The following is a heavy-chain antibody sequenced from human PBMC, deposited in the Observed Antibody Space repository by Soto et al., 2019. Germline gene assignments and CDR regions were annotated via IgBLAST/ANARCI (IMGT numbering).Heavy chain of an antibody. CDR3: ARGRDVLLWFGESTTWFDP. D-gene: IGHD3-10*01. CDR2: INHSGST. Sequence: QVQLQQWGAGLLKPSETLSLTCAVYGGSFSGYYWSWIRQPPGKGLERIGEINHSGSTNYNPSLKSRVTISVDTSKNQFSLKLSSVTAADTAVYYCARGRDVLLWFGESTTWFDPWGQGTLVTVSS. J-gene: IGHJ5*02. CDR1: GGSFSGYY. V-gene: IGHV4-34*01.